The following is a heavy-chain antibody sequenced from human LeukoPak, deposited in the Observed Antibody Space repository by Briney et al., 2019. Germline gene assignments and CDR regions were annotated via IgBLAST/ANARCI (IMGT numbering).Heavy chain of an antibody. CDR3: AREAMMATYNWFDP. CDR1: GFTFSSYW. J-gene: IGHJ5*02. Sequence: GGSLRLSCAASGFTFSSYWMHWVRQAPGKGLVWVSRINSDGSSTSYADSVKGRFTISRDNPKNTLYLQMNSLRAEDTAVYYCAREAMMATYNWFDPWGQGTLVTVSS. V-gene: IGHV3-74*01. D-gene: IGHD5-24*01. CDR2: INSDGSST.